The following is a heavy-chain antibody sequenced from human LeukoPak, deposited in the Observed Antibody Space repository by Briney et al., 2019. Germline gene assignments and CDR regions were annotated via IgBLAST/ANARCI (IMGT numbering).Heavy chain of an antibody. D-gene: IGHD6-13*01. Sequence: SETLSLTCAVYGGSFSGYYWSWIRQPPGKGLEWIGEINHSGSTNYNPSLKSRVTISVDTSKNQFSLKLSSVTGADTAVYYCARDVVAAAAKRRYNWFDPWGQGTLVTVSS. CDR2: INHSGST. CDR1: GGSFSGYY. CDR3: ARDVVAAAAKRRYNWFDP. V-gene: IGHV4-34*01. J-gene: IGHJ5*02.